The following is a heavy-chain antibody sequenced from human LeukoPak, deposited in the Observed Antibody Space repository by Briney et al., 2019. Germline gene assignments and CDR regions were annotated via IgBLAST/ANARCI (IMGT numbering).Heavy chain of an antibody. Sequence: SETLSLTCTVSGGSISSGDYYWSWIRQPPGKGLEWIGYIYYSGSTYYNPSLKSRVTISVDTSKNQFSLKLSSVTAADTAVYYCDRAGDYGDVSCWGQGTLVTVSS. CDR1: GGSISSGDYY. D-gene: IGHD4-17*01. CDR3: DRAGDYGDVSC. CDR2: IYYSGST. J-gene: IGHJ4*02. V-gene: IGHV4-30-4*01.